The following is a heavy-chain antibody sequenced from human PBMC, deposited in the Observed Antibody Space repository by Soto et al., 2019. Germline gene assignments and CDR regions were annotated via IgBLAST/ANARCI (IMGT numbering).Heavy chain of an antibody. Sequence: ASVKVSCKASGYTFSDYYVHWVRQAPGQGLEWMGWINPNSGGTKYAPKFQGGVTMTRDTSITTAYMELSRLRSGDTAVYYCAREQATANQEGGDFWGQGTLFTVPS. CDR3: AREQATANQEGGDF. J-gene: IGHJ4*02. CDR2: INPNSGGT. D-gene: IGHD1-1*01. CDR1: GYTFSDYY. V-gene: IGHV1-2*02.